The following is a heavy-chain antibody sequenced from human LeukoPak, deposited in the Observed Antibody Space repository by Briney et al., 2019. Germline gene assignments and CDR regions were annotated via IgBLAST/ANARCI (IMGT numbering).Heavy chain of an antibody. V-gene: IGHV4-34*01. CDR1: GGSFSGYY. CDR3: AGDGDGIFDY. J-gene: IGHJ4*02. CDR2: INHSGST. D-gene: IGHD3-10*01. Sequence: SETLSLTCAVYGGSFSGYYWSWIRQPPGKGLEWIGEINHSGSTNYNPSLKSRVTISIDMSKNQFSLRLSSGTAADTAMYYCAGDGDGIFDYWGQGTLVTVSS.